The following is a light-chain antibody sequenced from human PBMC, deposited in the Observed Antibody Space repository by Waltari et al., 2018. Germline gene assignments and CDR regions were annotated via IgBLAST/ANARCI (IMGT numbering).Light chain of an antibody. CDR1: SHDVGNYDL. CDR3: CSYSGDLSFGVV. CDR2: EVT. V-gene: IGLV2-23*02. J-gene: IGLJ2*01. Sequence: QSALTQPASVSGSPGQSITISCTGTSHDVGNYDLVSWYQQHPGKAPKLIIYEVTKRPSGFSNRVSGSKSGNPASLTISGLHTEDEGDYYCCSYSGDLSFGVVFGGGTKLTVL.